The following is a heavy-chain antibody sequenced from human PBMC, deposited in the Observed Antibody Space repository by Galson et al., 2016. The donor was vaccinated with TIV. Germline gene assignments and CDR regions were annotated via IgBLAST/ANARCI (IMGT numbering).Heavy chain of an antibody. D-gene: IGHD3-16*01. CDR2: IYHTGNT. CDR3: AREGSADYDWGRAHFDY. V-gene: IGHV4-59*12. CDR1: GGSTSSYY. Sequence: ETLSLTCTVSGGSTSSYYWTWIRQPPGKGLEWIGYIYHTGNTIHNPSLKSRVAISLDTSKNQFSLKLSSVTAADTALYYCAREGSADYDWGRAHFDYWGQGTLVTVSS. J-gene: IGHJ4*02.